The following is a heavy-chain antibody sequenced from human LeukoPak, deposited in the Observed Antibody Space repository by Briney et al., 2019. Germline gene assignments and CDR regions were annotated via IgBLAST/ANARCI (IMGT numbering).Heavy chain of an antibody. CDR2: TRNDGSDN. J-gene: IGHJ1*01. D-gene: IGHD6-13*01. CDR3: ARENEAGYSGNGPSQH. Sequence: GGSLRLSCAASGFTFRSYGMHWVRQAPGKGLEWVAFTRNDGSDNHYTASVKGRFTISRDSSTLYLQMNSLRTEDTAVYYCARENEAGYSGNGPSQHWGQGTLVTVSS. V-gene: IGHV3-30*02. CDR1: GFTFRSYG.